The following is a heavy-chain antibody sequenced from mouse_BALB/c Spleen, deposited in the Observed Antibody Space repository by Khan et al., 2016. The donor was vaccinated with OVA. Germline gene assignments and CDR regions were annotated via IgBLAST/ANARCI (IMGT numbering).Heavy chain of an antibody. CDR1: GYTFTSYV. J-gene: IGHJ3*01. CDR2: IYPFNDDT. CDR3: APVGNYYVSFAY. Sequence: VQLKQSGPELVKPGASVKMSCKASGYTFTSYVMHWVKQKPGLGLGWIGYIYPFNDDTKYNENFKGKATLTSDKSSSTAYMELSSLTSEDSAVYYCAPVGNYYVSFAYWGQGTLVTVSA. D-gene: IGHD1-1*01. V-gene: IGHV1S136*01.